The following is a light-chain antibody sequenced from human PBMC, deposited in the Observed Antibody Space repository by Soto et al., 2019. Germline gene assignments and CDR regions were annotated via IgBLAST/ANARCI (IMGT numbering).Light chain of an antibody. J-gene: IGLJ3*02. CDR1: SGHSTYA. CDR2: LNSDGTH. Sequence: QSVLTQSPSASASLGASVKLTCTLSSGHSTYAIAWYQQQSEKGPRYLMKLNSDGTHSKGDGIPDRFSGSSSGAERYLTISSLQSEDEADYYCQTWVTGPPWVFGGGTKLTVL. V-gene: IGLV4-69*01. CDR3: QTWVTGPPWV.